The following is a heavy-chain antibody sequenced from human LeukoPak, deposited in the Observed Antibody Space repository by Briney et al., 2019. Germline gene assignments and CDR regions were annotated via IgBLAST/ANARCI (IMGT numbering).Heavy chain of an antibody. V-gene: IGHV3-21*04. CDR3: AKRPNPPGVYFDY. CDR2: ISSSSSYI. CDR1: GFTFSSYS. Sequence: PGGSLRLSCAASGFTFSSYSMNWVRQAPGKGLEWVSSISSSSSYIYYADSVKGRFTISRDNSKNTLYLQMNSLRAEDTAVYYCAKRPNPPGVYFDYWGQGTLVTVSS. D-gene: IGHD1-1*01. J-gene: IGHJ4*02.